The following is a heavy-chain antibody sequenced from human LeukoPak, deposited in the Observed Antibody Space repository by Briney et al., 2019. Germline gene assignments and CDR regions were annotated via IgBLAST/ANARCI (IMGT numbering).Heavy chain of an antibody. V-gene: IGHV4-59*01. D-gene: IGHD6-13*01. CDR2: IYNSGST. CDR3: ARDSEGVAAAGTFDQ. CDR1: GGSISSYY. J-gene: IGHJ4*02. Sequence: PSETLSLTCTVSGGSISSYYRGWIRQPPGKGLEWIGYIYNSGSTNYNPSLRSRVTVSVDTSKNQFSLKLSSVTAADTAVYYCARDSEGVAAAGTFDQWGQGTLVTVSS.